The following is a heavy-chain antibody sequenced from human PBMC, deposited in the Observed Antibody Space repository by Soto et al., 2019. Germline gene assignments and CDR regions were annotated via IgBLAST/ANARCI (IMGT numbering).Heavy chain of an antibody. V-gene: IGHV3-30-3*01. CDR1: GFTFSSYA. Sequence: QVQLVESGGGVVQPGRSLRLSCAASGFTFSSYAMHWVRQAAGKGLEWVAVISYDGSNKYYADSVKGRFTISRDNSKNTLYLQMNSLRAEDTAVFYFIRPMFRDDYNWVYYDLWGRATLVTVSS. CDR3: IRPMFRDDYNWVYYDL. J-gene: IGHJ2*01. D-gene: IGHD4-4*01. CDR2: ISYDGSNK.